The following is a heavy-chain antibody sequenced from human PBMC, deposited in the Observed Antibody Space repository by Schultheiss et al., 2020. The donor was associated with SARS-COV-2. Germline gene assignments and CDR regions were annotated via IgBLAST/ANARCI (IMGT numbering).Heavy chain of an antibody. D-gene: IGHD1-26*01. V-gene: IGHV3-43D*04. Sequence: GGSLRLSCAASGFTFDDYAMHWVRQAPGKGLEWVSLISWDGGSTYYADSVKGRFTISRDNSKNSLYLQMNSLRAEDTALYYCARHPRVGATYFDYWGQGTLVTVSS. CDR3: ARHPRVGATYFDY. CDR2: ISWDGGST. CDR1: GFTFDDYA. J-gene: IGHJ4*02.